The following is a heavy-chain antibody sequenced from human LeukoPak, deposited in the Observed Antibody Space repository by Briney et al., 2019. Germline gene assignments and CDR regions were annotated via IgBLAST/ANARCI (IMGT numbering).Heavy chain of an antibody. Sequence: ASVKVSCKASGYTFTGYYTHWVRQAPGQGLEWMGWINPNSGGTNYAQKFQGRVTMTRDTSISTAYMELSRLRSDDTAVYYCARGGLIAAAARGYYYYYMDVWGKGTTVTVSS. CDR3: ARGGLIAAAARGYYYYYMDV. V-gene: IGHV1-2*02. J-gene: IGHJ6*03. D-gene: IGHD6-13*01. CDR2: INPNSGGT. CDR1: GYTFTGYY.